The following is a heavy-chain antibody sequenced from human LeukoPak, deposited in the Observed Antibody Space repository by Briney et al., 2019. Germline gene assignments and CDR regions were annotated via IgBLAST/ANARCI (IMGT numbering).Heavy chain of an antibody. V-gene: IGHV1-69*05. D-gene: IGHD2-15*01. CDR2: IIPIFGTA. CDR3: ARPTSVVVVAASPLTPPWFDP. J-gene: IGHJ5*02. CDR1: GGTFSSYA. Sequence: SVKVSCKASGGTFSSYAISWVRQAPGQGLEWMGGIIPIFGTANYAQKLQGRVTMTTDTSTSTAYMELRSLRSDDTAVYYCARPTSVVVVAASPLTPPWFDPWGQGTLVTVSS.